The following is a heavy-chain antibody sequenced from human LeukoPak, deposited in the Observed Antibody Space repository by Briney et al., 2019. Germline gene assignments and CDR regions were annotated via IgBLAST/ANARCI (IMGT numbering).Heavy chain of an antibody. CDR2: IYYSGSS. CDR1: GDSISTFL. V-gene: IGHV4-59*01. Sequence: SETLSLTCTVSGDSISTFLWSWIRQPPWKGLEWIGYIYYSGSSNYNPSLKSRVTISVDTSKNQFSLKLTSVTAADTAVYYCARGGHYYDSSGYYNAFDIWGEGTMVTVSS. CDR3: ARGGHYYDSSGYYNAFDI. D-gene: IGHD3-22*01. J-gene: IGHJ3*02.